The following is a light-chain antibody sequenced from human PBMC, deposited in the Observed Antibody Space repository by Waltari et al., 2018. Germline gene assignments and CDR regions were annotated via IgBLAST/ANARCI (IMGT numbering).Light chain of an antibody. CDR2: WAS. Sequence: DIVMTQSPDSLAVSLGERDTINCKSSQSVLYSSNNKNYLAWYQQKPGQPPKLLIYWASTRESGAPDRFSGSGSGKDFTLTISSLQAEDVAVYYCQQYDSTPLTVGVGTKVEIK. CDR3: QQYDSTPLT. CDR1: QSVLYSSNNKNY. V-gene: IGKV4-1*01. J-gene: IGKJ4*01.